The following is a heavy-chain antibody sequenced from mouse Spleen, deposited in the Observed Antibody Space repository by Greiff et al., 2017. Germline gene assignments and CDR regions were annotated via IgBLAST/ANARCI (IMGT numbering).Heavy chain of an antibody. CDR2: INPSNGRT. V-gene: IGHV1S81*02. CDR3: ARTPNSLLRPTKYWYFDV. D-gene: IGHD1-2*01. CDR1: GYTFTSYY. J-gene: IGHJ1*01. Sequence: QVQLQQSGAELVKPGASVKLSCKASGYTFTSYYMYWVKQRPGQGLEWIGGINPSNGRTNYNEKFKSKATLTVDKSSSTAYMQLSSLTSEDSAVYYCARTPNSLLRPTKYWYFDVWGAGTTVTVSS.